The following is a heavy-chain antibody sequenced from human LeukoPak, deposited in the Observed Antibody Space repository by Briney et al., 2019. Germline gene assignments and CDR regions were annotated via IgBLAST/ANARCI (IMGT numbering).Heavy chain of an antibody. J-gene: IGHJ4*02. CDR2: ISYDGNNK. CDR3: ANSPVAGGY. Sequence: GGSLLLSCAASGFTFSSYPMHWVRQAPGKGLEWVAVISYDGNNKYYADSVKGRFTISRDNSKNTLYLQMNSLRAEDTAVYYCANSPVAGGYWGQGTLVTVSS. V-gene: IGHV3-30*04. D-gene: IGHD6-19*01. CDR1: GFTFSSYP.